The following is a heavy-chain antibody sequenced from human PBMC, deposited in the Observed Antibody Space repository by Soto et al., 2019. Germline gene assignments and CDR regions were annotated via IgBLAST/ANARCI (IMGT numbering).Heavy chain of an antibody. CDR3: ARLGDDSSGYSFDY. V-gene: IGHV4-30-4*01. J-gene: IGHJ4*02. Sequence: QVQLQESGPGLVKPSQTLSLTCTVSGGSISSGDYYWSWIRQPPGKGLEWIGYIYYSGSTYYNPSLKSRVTISVDTSNNQFSLRLSSVTAADTAVCYCARLGDDSSGYSFDYWGQGTLVTVSS. CDR1: GGSISSGDYY. CDR2: IYYSGST. D-gene: IGHD3-22*01.